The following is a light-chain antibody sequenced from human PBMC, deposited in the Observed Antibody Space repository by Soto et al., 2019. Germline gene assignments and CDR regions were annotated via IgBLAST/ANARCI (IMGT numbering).Light chain of an antibody. CDR1: QGISSF. Sequence: DIQMTQSPSTLSASVGDRVTIPCRASQGISSFLAWYQQKPGKAPRLLIYAASTLQSGVPSRFSGSGSGTEFTLTISSLQPEDFATYYCQQVKSYPWTFGQGTKVDIK. V-gene: IGKV1-9*01. J-gene: IGKJ1*01. CDR2: AAS. CDR3: QQVKSYPWT.